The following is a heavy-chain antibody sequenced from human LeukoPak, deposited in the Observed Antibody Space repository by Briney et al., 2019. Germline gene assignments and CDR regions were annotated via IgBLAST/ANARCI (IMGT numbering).Heavy chain of an antibody. Sequence: SETLSLTCTVSGGSISSFYWSWIRQPPGKGLEWIGYIYYSGSTNYNPSLKSRVTISVDTSKNQFSLKLSSVTAADTAVYYCAGRGSGYYQAAFDIWGQGTMVTVSS. CDR1: GGSISSFY. J-gene: IGHJ3*02. CDR2: IYYSGST. D-gene: IGHD3-22*01. V-gene: IGHV4-59*12. CDR3: AGRGSGYYQAAFDI.